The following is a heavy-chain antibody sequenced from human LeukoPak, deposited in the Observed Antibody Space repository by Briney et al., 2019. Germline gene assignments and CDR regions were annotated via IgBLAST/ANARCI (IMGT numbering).Heavy chain of an antibody. V-gene: IGHV4-4*07. CDR2: IYTSGST. CDR1: GGSISSYY. J-gene: IGHJ3*02. CDR3: ARGGLLWFGESPSDAFDI. Sequence: SETLSLTCTVSGGSISSYYWNCIRQPAGKGLEWIGRIYTSGSTNYNPSLKSRVTMSVDTSKNQFSLKLSSVTAADPAVYYCARGGLLWFGESPSDAFDIWGQGTMVTVSS. D-gene: IGHD3-10*01.